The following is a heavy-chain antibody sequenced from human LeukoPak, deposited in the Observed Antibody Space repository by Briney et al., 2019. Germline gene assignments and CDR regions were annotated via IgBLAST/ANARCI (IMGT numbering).Heavy chain of an antibody. D-gene: IGHD4-11*01. Sequence: PGGSLRLSCAASGFTFSSYAMSWVRQAPGKGLEWVSAISGSGGSTYYADSVKGRFTISRDNSKNTLYLQMNSLRAEDTAVYYCAKYAPPTTVVTRYFDYWGQGTLVTVS. V-gene: IGHV3-23*01. J-gene: IGHJ4*02. CDR3: AKYAPPTTVVTRYFDY. CDR1: GFTFSSYA. CDR2: ISGSGGST.